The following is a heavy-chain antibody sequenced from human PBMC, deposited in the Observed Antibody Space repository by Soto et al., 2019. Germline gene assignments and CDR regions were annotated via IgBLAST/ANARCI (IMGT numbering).Heavy chain of an antibody. D-gene: IGHD6-13*01. Sequence: QITLKESGPTLVKPTQTLTLTCTFSGFSLTTSGVGVGWIRQPPGKALEWLALIYWDDTKRYSPSLKSRLTITXXTXKXXVVLTMTNMDPVDTATYYCAQRRRYSSSWYVGFDYWGQGTLVIVSS. J-gene: IGHJ4*02. CDR3: AQRRRYSSSWYVGFDY. CDR1: GFSLTTSGVG. V-gene: IGHV2-5*02. CDR2: IYWDDTK.